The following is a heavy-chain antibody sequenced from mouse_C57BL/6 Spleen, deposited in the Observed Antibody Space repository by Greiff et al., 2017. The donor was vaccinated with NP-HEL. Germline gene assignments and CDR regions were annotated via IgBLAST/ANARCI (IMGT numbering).Heavy chain of an antibody. CDR3: TRGGYSNYHVTLAY. D-gene: IGHD2-5*01. J-gene: IGHJ3*01. CDR2: IDPETGGT. CDR1: GYTFTDYE. Sequence: QVQLKQSGAELVRPGASVTLSCKASGYTFTDYEMHWVKQTPVHGLEWIGAIDPETGGTAYNQKFKGTATLTADKSSSTAYMELRSLTSENSAVYCCTRGGYSNYHVTLAYWGQGTLVTVSA. V-gene: IGHV1-15*01.